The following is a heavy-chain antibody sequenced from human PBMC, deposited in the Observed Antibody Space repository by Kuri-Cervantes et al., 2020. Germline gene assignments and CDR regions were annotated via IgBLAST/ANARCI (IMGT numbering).Heavy chain of an antibody. CDR1: GFTFSRYW. CDR2: IKQDGSEK. Sequence: GESLKISCAASGFTFSRYWMSWVRQAPGKGLEWVANIKQDGSEKDYVDSVKGRFTISRDNAKNSLYLQMNSLRAEDTAVYYCARGRGDYGDYVGNQLRYNWFDPWGQGTLVTVSS. V-gene: IGHV3-7*01. D-gene: IGHD4-17*01. CDR3: ARGRGDYGDYVGNQLRYNWFDP. J-gene: IGHJ5*02.